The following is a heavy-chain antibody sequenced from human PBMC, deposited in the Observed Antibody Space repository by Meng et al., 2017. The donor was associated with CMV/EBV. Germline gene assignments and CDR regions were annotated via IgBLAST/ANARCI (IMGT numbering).Heavy chain of an antibody. D-gene: IGHD6-13*01. CDR3: ARGGIAAAGLH. CDR2: IYYSGST. Sequence: QLQRQGSGPGLVKPSEPLSLTCTVSGGSISSSSYYWGWIRQPPGKGLEWIGSIYYSGSTYYNPSLKSRVTISVDTSKNQFSLKLSSVTAADTAVYYCARGGIAAAGLHWGQGTLVTVSS. V-gene: IGHV4-39*07. CDR1: GGSISSSSYY. J-gene: IGHJ4*02.